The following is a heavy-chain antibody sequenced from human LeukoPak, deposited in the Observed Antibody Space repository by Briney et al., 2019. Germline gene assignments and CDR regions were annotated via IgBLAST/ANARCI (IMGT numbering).Heavy chain of an antibody. D-gene: IGHD4-17*01. CDR1: GFTFSSYA. CDR3: ARTYGDYVGWFDP. Sequence: PGGSLRLSCAASGFTFSSYAMSWVRQAPGKGLEWVSAISGSGGSTYYADSVKGRFTISRDNSKNTLYLQMNSLRAEDTALYYCARTYGDYVGWFDPWGQGTLVTVSS. J-gene: IGHJ5*02. CDR2: ISGSGGST. V-gene: IGHV3-23*01.